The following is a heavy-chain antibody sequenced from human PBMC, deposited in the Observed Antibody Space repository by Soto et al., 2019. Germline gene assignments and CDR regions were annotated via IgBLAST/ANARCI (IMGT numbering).Heavy chain of an antibody. CDR2: ISAYNGNT. CDR1: GYTFTSYG. Sequence: QVQLVQSGAEVKKPGASVKVSCKASGYTFTSYGISWVRQAPGQGLEWMGWISAYNGNTTYAQKFQGRVTMTTDTSTSTAYMELRSLRSDDTAVYYCASYCSSTSCPDKYGMDVWGQGTTVTVSS. V-gene: IGHV1-18*01. CDR3: ASYCSSTSCPDKYGMDV. D-gene: IGHD2-2*01. J-gene: IGHJ6*02.